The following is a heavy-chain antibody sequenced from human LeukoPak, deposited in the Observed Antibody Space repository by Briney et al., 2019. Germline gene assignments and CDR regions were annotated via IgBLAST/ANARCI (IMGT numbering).Heavy chain of an antibody. V-gene: IGHV4-4*09. J-gene: IGHJ4*02. CDR3: AGGAPTVRENTPFDY. CDR1: GVSISSYY. CDR2: IDTSGST. D-gene: IGHD3-10*01. Sequence: PSETLSLTCTASGVSISSYYWSWIRQPPGKGLEWIGYIDTSGSTNYNPSLKSRVTISVATSKHQFSLKLSSVTAADTAVYYCAGGAPTVRENTPFDYWGQGTLVTVSS.